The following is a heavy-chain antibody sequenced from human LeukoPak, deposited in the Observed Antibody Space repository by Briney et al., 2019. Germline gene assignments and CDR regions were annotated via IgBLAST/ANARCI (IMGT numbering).Heavy chain of an antibody. CDR1: GYSFKDYG. CDR3: AKDNSPVGATIFDY. Sequence: GGSLRLSCAATGYSFKDYGMHWVRQAPGKGLEWVSLISWDGGSTYYADSVKGRFTISRDNSKNSLYLQMNSLRAEDTALYYCAKDNSPVGATIFDYWGQGTLVTVSS. J-gene: IGHJ4*02. D-gene: IGHD1-26*01. CDR2: ISWDGGST. V-gene: IGHV3-43D*03.